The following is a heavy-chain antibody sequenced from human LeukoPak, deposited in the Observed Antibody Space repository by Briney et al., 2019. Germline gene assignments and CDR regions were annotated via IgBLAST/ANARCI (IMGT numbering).Heavy chain of an antibody. CDR2: IYYRGGT. Sequence: SETLSLTCAVYGGSISGYYWTWIRQPPGKGLEWIGYIYYRGGTNYNPSLKSRVTISVDTSENQFSLKLSSVTAADTAVYYCARTSSSFYNFFDYWGQGTLVTVSS. D-gene: IGHD6-13*01. J-gene: IGHJ4*02. CDR3: ARTSSSFYNFFDY. CDR1: GGSISGYY. V-gene: IGHV4-59*01.